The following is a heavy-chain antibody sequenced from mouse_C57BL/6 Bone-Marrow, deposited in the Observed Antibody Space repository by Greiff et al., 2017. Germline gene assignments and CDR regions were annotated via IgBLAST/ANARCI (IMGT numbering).Heavy chain of an antibody. J-gene: IGHJ1*03. CDR1: GFTFTDYY. CDR2: IRNKANGYTT. V-gene: IGHV7-3*01. D-gene: IGHD1-1*01. CDR3: ARYGYYGSSFYWYFDV. Sequence: EVHLVESGGGLVQPGGSLSLSCAASGFTFTDYYMSWVRQPPGKALEWLGFIRNKANGYTTEYSASVKGRFTISRDNSQSILYLQMNALRAEDSATYYCARYGYYGSSFYWYFDVWGTGTTVTVSS.